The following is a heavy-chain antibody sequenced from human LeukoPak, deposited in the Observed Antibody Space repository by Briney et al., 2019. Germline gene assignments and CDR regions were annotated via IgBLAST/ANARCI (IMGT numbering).Heavy chain of an antibody. CDR2: VKQDGSEK. CDR3: ARVRHCSGGSCYYWFDP. Sequence: GGSLRLSCAASGFTFSNYWMNWVRQAPGKGLEWVANVKQDGSEKYYVDSVEGRFTVSRDNTKNSLYLQMNSLRAEDTAVYYCARVRHCSGGSCYYWFDPWGQGTLVTVSS. D-gene: IGHD2-15*01. J-gene: IGHJ5*02. V-gene: IGHV3-7*01. CDR1: GFTFSNYW.